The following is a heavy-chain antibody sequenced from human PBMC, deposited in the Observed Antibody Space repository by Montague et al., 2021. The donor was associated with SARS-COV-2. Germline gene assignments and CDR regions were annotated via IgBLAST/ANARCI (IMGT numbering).Heavy chain of an antibody. CDR2: IYYSGST. CDR1: SFTSYW. V-gene: IGHV4-39*01. CDR3: ARAFIAAAGTTSFDY. Sequence: SFTSYWIGWIRQPPGKGLEWIGSIYYSGSTYYNPSLKSRVTISVDTSKNQFSLKLSSVTAADTAVYYCARAFIAAAGTTSFDYWGQGTLVTVSS. J-gene: IGHJ4*02. D-gene: IGHD6-13*01.